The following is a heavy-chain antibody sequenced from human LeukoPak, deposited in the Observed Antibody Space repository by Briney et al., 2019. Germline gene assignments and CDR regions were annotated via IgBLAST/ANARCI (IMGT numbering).Heavy chain of an antibody. J-gene: IGHJ6*03. CDR1: GFTFDDYA. V-gene: IGHV3-9*01. CDR3: AKAATYYYMDV. CDR2: ISWNSGSI. Sequence: GGSLRLSCAASGFTFDDYATHWVRQAPGKGLEWVSGISWNSGSIGYADSVKGRFTISRDNAKNSLYLQMNSLRAEDTALYYCAKAATYYYMDVWGKGTTVTVSS.